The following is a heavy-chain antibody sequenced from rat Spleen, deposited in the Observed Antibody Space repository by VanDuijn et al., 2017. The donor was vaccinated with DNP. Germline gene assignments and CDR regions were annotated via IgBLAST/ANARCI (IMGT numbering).Heavy chain of an antibody. CDR1: GFTFSNYG. CDR3: TRSSNAY. V-gene: IGHV5-20*01. Sequence: EVQLVESGGGLVQPGRSMKLSCAASGFTFSNYGMAWVRQAPKKGLEWVAYISYDGGSTYYRDSVKGRFTISRDNAKSTLYLQMDSLRSEDTATYYCTRSSNAYWGQGVMVTVSS. J-gene: IGHJ2*01. CDR2: ISYDGGST. D-gene: IGHD3-1*01.